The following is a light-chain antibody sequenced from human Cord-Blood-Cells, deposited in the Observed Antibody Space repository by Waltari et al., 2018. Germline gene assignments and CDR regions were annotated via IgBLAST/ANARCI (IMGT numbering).Light chain of an antibody. J-gene: IGKJ1*01. V-gene: IGKV1-39*01. CDR2: AAS. Sequence: IQMTHSPSSLSASVGDRVTITCRASQSISSYLNWYQQKPGKAPKLLIYAASSLQSGVPSRFSGSGAGTDFTLTISSLQPEDFATYYCQQSYSTPWTFGQGP. CDR1: QSISSY. CDR3: QQSYSTPWT.